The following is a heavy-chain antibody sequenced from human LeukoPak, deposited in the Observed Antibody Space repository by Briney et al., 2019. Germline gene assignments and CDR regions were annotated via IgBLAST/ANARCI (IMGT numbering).Heavy chain of an antibody. CDR1: GGSFSGYY. CDR2: INHSGST. J-gene: IGHJ4*02. Sequence: SETLSLTCAVYGGSFSGYYWSWIRQPPGKGLEWTGEINHSGSTNYNPSLKSRVTISVDTSKNQFSLKLSSVTAADTAVYYCARGVVSFDYWGQGTLVTVSS. CDR3: ARGVVSFDY. D-gene: IGHD2-15*01. V-gene: IGHV4-34*01.